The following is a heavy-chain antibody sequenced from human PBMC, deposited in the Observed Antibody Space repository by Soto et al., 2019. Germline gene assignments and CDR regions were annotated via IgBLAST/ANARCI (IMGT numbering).Heavy chain of an antibody. V-gene: IGHV1-18*04. CDR3: ARVVPGAEAWFGP. D-gene: IGHD2-2*01. CDR2: ISAYNGNT. CDR1: GYTFTSHG. Sequence: GASVKVSCKASGYTFTSHGISWVRQAPGQGLEWMGWISAYNGNTNYAQKFQGRVTMTTDTSTTTAYMELRSLRSDDTAVYYCARVVPGAEAWFGPWGQGTLVTVSS. J-gene: IGHJ5*02.